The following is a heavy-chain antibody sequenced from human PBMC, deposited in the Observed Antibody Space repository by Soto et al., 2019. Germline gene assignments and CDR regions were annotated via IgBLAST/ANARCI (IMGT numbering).Heavy chain of an antibody. V-gene: IGHV4-39*01. J-gene: IGHJ5*02. D-gene: IGHD6-13*01. CDR3: ARHSPKYSSSSNWFDP. Sequence: SETLSLTCTVSGGSISSSSYYWGWIRQPPGKGLEWIGSIYYSGSTYYNPSLKSRVTISVDTSKNQFSLKLSSVTAADTAVYYCARHSPKYSSSSNWFDPWGQGTLVTVSS. CDR1: GGSISSSSYY. CDR2: IYYSGST.